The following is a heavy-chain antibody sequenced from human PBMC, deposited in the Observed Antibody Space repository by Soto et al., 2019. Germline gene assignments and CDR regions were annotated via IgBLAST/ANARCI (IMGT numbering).Heavy chain of an antibody. Sequence: VQLLESGGGLVQPGGSLRLSCAASGFTFNSFAMTWVRQAPGKGLEWVSLITGGGGRTYYADSVKGRFTASRDNSKNTVYLQMNSLRAEDTAIYYCAKDSRKNNWTPDFWGQGTLVAVSS. CDR1: GFTFNSFA. CDR2: ITGGGGRT. D-gene: IGHD2-15*01. CDR3: AKDSRKNNWTPDF. V-gene: IGHV3-23*01. J-gene: IGHJ4*02.